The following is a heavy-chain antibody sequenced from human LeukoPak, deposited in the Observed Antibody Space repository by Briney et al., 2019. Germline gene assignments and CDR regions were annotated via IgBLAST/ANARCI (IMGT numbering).Heavy chain of an antibody. CDR3: ARGSREGSGSYYNVYYMDV. D-gene: IGHD3-10*01. CDR2: ISSSGSTI. CDR1: GFTFSSYE. J-gene: IGHJ6*03. Sequence: GGSLRLSCAASGFTFSSYEMNWVRQAPGKGLGWDSYISSSGSTIYYADSVKGRFTNSRDNAKNSLYLQMNSLRAEDTAVYYCARGSREGSGSYYNVYYMDVWGKGTTVTVSS. V-gene: IGHV3-48*03.